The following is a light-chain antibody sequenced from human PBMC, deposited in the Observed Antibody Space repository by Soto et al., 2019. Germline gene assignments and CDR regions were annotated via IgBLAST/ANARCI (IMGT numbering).Light chain of an antibody. J-gene: IGKJ1*01. CDR1: QSVSSSY. V-gene: IGKV3-20*01. Sequence: EIVLTQSPVTLSLSPGERATLSCRASQSVSSSYLAWYQQKPGQAPRLLIYGASDRATGIPDRFTGSGSGTDFTLTISRLEPEDFAVYYCQQYGSSPRTFGQGTKVDIK. CDR3: QQYGSSPRT. CDR2: GAS.